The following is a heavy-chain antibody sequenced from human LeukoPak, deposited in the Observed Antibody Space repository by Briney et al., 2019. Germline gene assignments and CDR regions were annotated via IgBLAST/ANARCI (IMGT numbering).Heavy chain of an antibody. J-gene: IGHJ4*02. CDR3: ASLAAAGTPFDY. CDR2: IDHSGST. V-gene: IGHV4-34*01. CDR1: GGSFSGCY. Sequence: SETLSLTCAVYGGSFSGCYWSWIRQPPGKGLEWMGEIDHSGSTNYNPSLKTRVTISVDTSKNQFSLKLSSVTAADTAVYYCASLAAAGTPFDYWGQGTLVTVSS. D-gene: IGHD6-13*01.